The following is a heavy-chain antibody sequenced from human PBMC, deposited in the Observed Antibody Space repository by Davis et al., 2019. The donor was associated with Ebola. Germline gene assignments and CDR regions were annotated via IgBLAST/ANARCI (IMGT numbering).Heavy chain of an antibody. J-gene: IGHJ4*02. CDR2: ISYDGSNK. Sequence: GESLKIPCAASGFPFSSYAMHWVRQAPGKGLEWVAVISYDGSNKYYADSVKGRFTISRDNSKNTLYLQMNSLRAEDTAVYYCARAHYYDSSGVEYFDYWGQGTLVTVSS. D-gene: IGHD3-22*01. V-gene: IGHV3-30-3*01. CDR3: ARAHYYDSSGVEYFDY. CDR1: GFPFSSYA.